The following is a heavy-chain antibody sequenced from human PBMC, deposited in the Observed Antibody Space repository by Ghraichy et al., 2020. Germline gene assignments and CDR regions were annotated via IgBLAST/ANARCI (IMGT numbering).Heavy chain of an antibody. CDR1: GFTFPNFR. V-gene: IGHV3-7*03. Sequence: GESLNISCVASGFTFPNFRMNWVRQAPGKGLEWVANIKKDGSERSYVDSVKGQFTISRDNAKNSLSLQMNSLRAEDTAIYYCVRGDWFDYWGQGTLVTVSS. D-gene: IGHD3-9*01. CDR3: VRGDWFDY. J-gene: IGHJ4*02. CDR2: IKKDGSER.